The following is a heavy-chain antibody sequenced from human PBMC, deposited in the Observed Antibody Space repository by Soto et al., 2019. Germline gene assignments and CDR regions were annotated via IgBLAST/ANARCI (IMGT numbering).Heavy chain of an antibody. Sequence: GASVKVSCKASGGTFSSYAISWVRQAPGKGLEWMGGIISIFGTANYAQKFQGRVTITADESTSTAYMELSSLRSEDTAVYYCARDLGDYDILTGYSLQWYYYYGMDVWGQATTVTVSS. J-gene: IGHJ6*02. CDR3: ARDLGDYDILTGYSLQWYYYYGMDV. CDR1: GGTFSSYA. V-gene: IGHV1-69*13. CDR2: IISIFGTA. D-gene: IGHD3-9*01.